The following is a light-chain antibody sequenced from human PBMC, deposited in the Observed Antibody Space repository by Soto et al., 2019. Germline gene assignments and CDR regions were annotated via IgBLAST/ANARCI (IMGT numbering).Light chain of an antibody. V-gene: IGLV1-51*01. Sequence: QSVLTQPPSVSATPGQKVTISCSGSSSNIGNNYVSWYQQLPGTAPKLLIYDNNKRPSGIPDRFSGSKSGTSATLGITGLQTGDEADYYCGTWDSSLSAWYVFGTGTKV. CDR2: DNN. CDR1: SSNIGNNY. J-gene: IGLJ1*01. CDR3: GTWDSSLSAWYV.